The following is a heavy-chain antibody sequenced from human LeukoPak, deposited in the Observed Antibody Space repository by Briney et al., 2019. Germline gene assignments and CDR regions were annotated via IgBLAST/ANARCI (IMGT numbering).Heavy chain of an antibody. Sequence: GASVNVSCKASGYTFSNYGITWVRPAPGQEREWRGWISHSNGHAEYAQKFQGRVTMTTATSTSTAYMELRSLRSDDSAVYSCARAYSGRYWYFDIWGRGTRVTVSS. D-gene: IGHD1-26*01. CDR3: ARAYSGRYWYFDI. CDR1: GYTFSNYG. J-gene: IGHJ2*01. CDR2: ISHSNGHA. V-gene: IGHV1-18*01.